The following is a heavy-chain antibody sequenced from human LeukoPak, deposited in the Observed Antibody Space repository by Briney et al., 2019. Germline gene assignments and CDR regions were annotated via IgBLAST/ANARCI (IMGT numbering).Heavy chain of an antibody. Sequence: AASVKVSCKVSGYTLTELSMHWVRQAPGKGLEWMGGFDPEDGETIYAQEFQGRVTMTEDTSTDTAYMELSSLRSEDTAVYYCASVSYYYDSSGYHYYFDYWGQGTLVTVSS. CDR2: FDPEDGET. CDR1: GYTLTELS. CDR3: ASVSYYYDSSGYHYYFDY. D-gene: IGHD3-22*01. J-gene: IGHJ4*02. V-gene: IGHV1-24*01.